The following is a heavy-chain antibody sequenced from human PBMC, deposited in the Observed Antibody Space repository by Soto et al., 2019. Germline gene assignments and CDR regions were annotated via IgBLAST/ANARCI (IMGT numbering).Heavy chain of an antibody. V-gene: IGHV1-2*02. CDR1: GDTFNDYY. CDR3: ARESGGATATLDYYYFYMDV. J-gene: IGHJ6*03. D-gene: IGHD5-12*01. CDR2: INPNGGVT. Sequence: QVQLVQSGAEVKKPGASVTVSCRSSGDTFNDYYIHWVRQAPGQGLGWMGWINPNGGVTKYAEKFQGRVSMTRDTSNRTVYMQLSRLRSDDTAVYYCARESGGATATLDYYYFYMDVWGTGTTVTVSS.